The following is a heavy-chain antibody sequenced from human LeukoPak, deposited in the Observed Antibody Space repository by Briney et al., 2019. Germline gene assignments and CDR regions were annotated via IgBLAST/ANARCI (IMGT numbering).Heavy chain of an antibody. Sequence: ASVKVSCKASGYTFTGYYMHWVRQAPGQGLEWMGWINPNSGGTNYAQKFQGRVTMTRDTSISTAYMELSRLRSDDTAVYYCAKYGTTLSSAGWFDPWGQGTLVTVSS. CDR1: GYTFTGYY. V-gene: IGHV1-2*02. J-gene: IGHJ5*02. CDR2: INPNSGGT. CDR3: AKYGTTLSSAGWFDP. D-gene: IGHD1-1*01.